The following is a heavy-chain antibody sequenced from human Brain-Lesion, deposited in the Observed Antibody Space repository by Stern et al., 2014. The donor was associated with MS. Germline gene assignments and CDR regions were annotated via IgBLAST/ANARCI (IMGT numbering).Heavy chain of an antibody. CDR3: ASSIVVVPAAENKGFDP. Sequence: EVQLVESGGGLVKPGGSLRLSWAASGFNLSSYAMNWVRQAPGKGLEWVPSISSSSTYMYHADSVKGRFTISRDNAKNSLYLQMKSLRAEDTGVYYCASSIVVVPAAENKGFDPWGQGTLVTVSS. CDR1: GFNLSSYA. V-gene: IGHV3-21*01. D-gene: IGHD2-2*01. J-gene: IGHJ5*02. CDR2: ISSSSTYM.